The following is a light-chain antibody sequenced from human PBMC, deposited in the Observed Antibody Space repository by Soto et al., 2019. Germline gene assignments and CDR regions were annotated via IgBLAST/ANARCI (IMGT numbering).Light chain of an antibody. CDR1: SSDDGSYNL. J-gene: IGLJ2*01. V-gene: IGLV2-23*01. CDR2: EGS. Sequence: QSALTQPASVSGSPGQSITISCTGTSSDDGSYNLVSWYQQHPGKAPKLMIYEGSKRPSGVSNRFSGSKSGNTASLTISGLQAEDEADYYCCSYVGSSTLVFGGGTKLTVL. CDR3: CSYVGSSTLV.